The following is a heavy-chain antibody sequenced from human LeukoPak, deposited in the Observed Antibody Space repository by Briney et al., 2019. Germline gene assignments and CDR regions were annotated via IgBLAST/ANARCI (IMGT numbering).Heavy chain of an antibody. V-gene: IGHV4-4*07. J-gene: IGHJ4*02. CDR3: ARALCFGASYYFDY. CDR2: IYTSGST. CDR1: GGSISSYY. D-gene: IGHD3-10*01. Sequence: SETLSLTCTVSGGSISSYYWSWIRQPAGKGLEWIGRIYTSGSTNYNPSLKSRVTISVDKSKNRFSLKLSSVTGADTAVYYCARALCFGASYYFDYWGQGTLVTVSS.